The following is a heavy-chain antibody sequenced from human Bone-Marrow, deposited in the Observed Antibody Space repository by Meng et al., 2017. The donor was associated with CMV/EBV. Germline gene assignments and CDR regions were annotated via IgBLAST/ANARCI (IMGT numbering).Heavy chain of an antibody. CDR2: IYYSGST. V-gene: IGHV4-59*01. Sequence: SQTLSLTCGVSGGSISSYYWSWIRQPPGKGLEWIGYIYYSGSTNYNPSLKSRVTISVDTSKNQFSLKLSSVTAADTAVYYCARGRRTVTTSPLMTREAGRVFDYWGQGTRVTGSS. CDR1: GGSISSYY. CDR3: ARGRRTVTTSPLMTREAGRVFDY. J-gene: IGHJ4*02. D-gene: IGHD4-17*01.